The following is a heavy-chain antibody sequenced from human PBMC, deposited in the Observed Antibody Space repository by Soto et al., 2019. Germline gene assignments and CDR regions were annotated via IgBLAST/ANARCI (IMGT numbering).Heavy chain of an antibody. CDR3: ARYNWNDGAFDI. CDR2: IYHSGST. D-gene: IGHD1-1*01. Sequence: SSETLSLTCAVSGGSVSSGGYSWSWIRQPPGKGLEWIGYIYHSGSTYYNPSLKSRVTISVDRSKNQFSLKLSSVTAADTAVYYCARYNWNDGAFDIWGQGTMVTVS. J-gene: IGHJ3*02. V-gene: IGHV4-30-2*01. CDR1: GGSVSSGGYS.